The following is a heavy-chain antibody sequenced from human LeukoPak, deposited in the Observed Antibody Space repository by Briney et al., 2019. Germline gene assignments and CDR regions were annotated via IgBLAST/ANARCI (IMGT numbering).Heavy chain of an antibody. CDR2: INERATII. V-gene: IGHV3-74*01. J-gene: IGHJ4*02. D-gene: IGHD3-16*01. CDR1: GFTFSNYW. Sequence: GGSLRLSCAASGFTFSNYWMHWVRQAPGKGLEWVSRINERATIISYADSVKGRFTICRENARNTLYLQMNSLTAEDTAVYYCVRDLILVWTPGDDFDHWGQGTLVTVSS. CDR3: VRDLILVWTPGDDFDH.